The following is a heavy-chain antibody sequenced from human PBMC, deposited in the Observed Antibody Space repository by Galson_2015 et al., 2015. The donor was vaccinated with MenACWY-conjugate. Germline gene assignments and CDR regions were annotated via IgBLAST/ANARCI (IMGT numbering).Heavy chain of an antibody. CDR3: ARTASGSYLYYFDY. CDR2: IYHSGST. J-gene: IGHJ4*02. Sequence: ETLSLTCAVSGGSISSSNWWSWVRQPPGKGLEWIGEIYHSGSTNYNPSLKSRVTISVDKSKNQFSLKLSSVTAADTAVYYCARTASGSYLYYFDYWGQGTLVTVSS. D-gene: IGHD1-26*01. CDR1: GGSISSSNW. V-gene: IGHV4-4*02.